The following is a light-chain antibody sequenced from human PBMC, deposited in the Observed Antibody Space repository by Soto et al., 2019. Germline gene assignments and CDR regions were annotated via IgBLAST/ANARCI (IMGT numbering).Light chain of an antibody. Sequence: EIALTQAPGTLSLSPGERATLSCRASQSVSSSYLAWYQQKPGQAPRLLIYGASSRATGIPDRFSGSGSGTDFTLTISRLEPEDFAVYYCQQYGISPRTFGQGTKVDI. CDR3: QQYGISPRT. J-gene: IGKJ1*01. CDR1: QSVSSSY. CDR2: GAS. V-gene: IGKV3-20*01.